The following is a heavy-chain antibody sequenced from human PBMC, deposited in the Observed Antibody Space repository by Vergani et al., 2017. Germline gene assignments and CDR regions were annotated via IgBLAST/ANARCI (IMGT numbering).Heavy chain of an antibody. Sequence: QVQLVESGGGVVQPGRSLRLPCTSSGFTFSTYAMHWVRQAPGKGLEWVAIIYYDGSKKYYADSVKGRFTISRDNSRNTLDLLMSSLRAEDTAIYYCVREGSYCGATTCRKPSCDYDYHMDVWGEGTTVTVSS. D-gene: IGHD2-21*01. J-gene: IGHJ6*03. V-gene: IGHV3-33*01. CDR3: VREGSYCGATTCRKPSCDYDYHMDV. CDR2: IYYDGSKK. CDR1: GFTFSTYA.